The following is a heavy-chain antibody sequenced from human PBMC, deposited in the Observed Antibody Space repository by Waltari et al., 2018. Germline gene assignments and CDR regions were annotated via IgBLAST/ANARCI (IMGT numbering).Heavy chain of an antibody. V-gene: IGHV1-8*01. J-gene: IGHJ6*02. CDR2: MNPNSGNT. Sequence: QVQLVQSGAEVKKPGASVKVSCKASGYTFTSYDINWVRQATGQGLEWMGWMNPNSGNTGYAQKVQGRVTMTRNTSISTAYMELSSLRSEDTAVYYCARVYYDSSGYYYYYYGMDVWGQGTTVTVSS. CDR1: GYTFTSYD. D-gene: IGHD3-22*01. CDR3: ARVYYDSSGYYYYYYGMDV.